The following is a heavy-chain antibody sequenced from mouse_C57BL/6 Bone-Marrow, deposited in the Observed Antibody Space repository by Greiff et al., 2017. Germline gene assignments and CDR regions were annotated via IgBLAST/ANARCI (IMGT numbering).Heavy chain of an antibody. V-gene: IGHV5-6*01. CDR3: ASPASETAMDY. D-gene: IGHD3-2*02. J-gene: IGHJ4*01. CDR2: ISSGGSYT. CDR1: GFTFSSYG. Sequence: EVKLVESGGDLVKPGGSLKLSCAASGFTFSSYGMSWVRQTPDKRLEWVATISSGGSYTYYPDSVKGRFTIFRDYAKNTLYLQMSSLKSEDTAMYYCASPASETAMDYWGQGTSVTVSS.